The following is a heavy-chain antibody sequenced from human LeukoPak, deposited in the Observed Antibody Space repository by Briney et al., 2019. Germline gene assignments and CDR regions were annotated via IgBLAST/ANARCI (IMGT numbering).Heavy chain of an antibody. V-gene: IGHV3-74*01. J-gene: IGHJ4*02. D-gene: IGHD2-2*01. CDR3: AKEGRGYCSSTSCWRAGIDY. Sequence: GGSLRLSCAASGFTFSRYWMHWVRQAPGKGLVWVSRINSDGSYTSYADFVKGRFTISRDNAKNTVYLQMNSLRAEDTAVYYCAKEGRGYCSSTSCWRAGIDYWGQGTLVTVSS. CDR1: GFTFSRYW. CDR2: INSDGSYT.